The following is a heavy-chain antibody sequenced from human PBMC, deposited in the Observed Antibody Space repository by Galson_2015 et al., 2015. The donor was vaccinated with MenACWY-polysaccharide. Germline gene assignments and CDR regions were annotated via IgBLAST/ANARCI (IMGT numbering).Heavy chain of an antibody. D-gene: IGHD2-15*01. CDR2: IQYDGSKI. CDR3: AREGSRIVFHAFDT. Sequence: SLRLSCAASGSRFSHSGMHWVRQAPGKGLGWVAVIQYDGSKIVYADSVKGRFTISRDNSKNTLFLEMNSLGAEDTAVYYCAREGSRIVFHAFDTWGQGTMVTVSS. V-gene: IGHV3-33*01. CDR1: GSRFSHSG. J-gene: IGHJ3*02.